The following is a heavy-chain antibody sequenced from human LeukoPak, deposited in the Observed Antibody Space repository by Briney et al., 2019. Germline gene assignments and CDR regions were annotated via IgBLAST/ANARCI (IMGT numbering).Heavy chain of an antibody. CDR1: GFTFSDYY. D-gene: IGHD3-3*01. J-gene: IGHJ6*03. Sequence: KPGGSLRLSCAASGFTFSDYYMSWIRQAPGKGLEWVSYISSSSSTIYYADSVKGRFTISRDNAKNSLYLQMNSLRAEDTAVYYCARIERITIFGVVTDYYYYYMDVWGKGTTVTVSS. CDR3: ARIERITIFGVVTDYYYYYMDV. CDR2: ISSSSSTI. V-gene: IGHV3-11*04.